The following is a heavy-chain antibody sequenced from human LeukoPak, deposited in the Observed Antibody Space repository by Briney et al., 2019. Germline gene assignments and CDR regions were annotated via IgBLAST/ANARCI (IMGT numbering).Heavy chain of an antibody. CDR2: ISSSSRYI. Sequence: PGGSLRLSCAASGFTFSNYSMIWVRQAPGKGLEWVSSISSSSRYIYYADSMKGRFTISRDNAKNSLYLQMNSLRAEDTAVYYCARDLYGGVDYWGQGTLVTVSS. CDR1: GFTFSNYS. V-gene: IGHV3-21*04. J-gene: IGHJ4*02. CDR3: ARDLYGGVDY. D-gene: IGHD3-16*01.